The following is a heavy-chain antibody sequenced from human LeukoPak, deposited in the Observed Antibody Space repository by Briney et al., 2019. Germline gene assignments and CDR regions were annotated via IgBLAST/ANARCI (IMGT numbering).Heavy chain of an antibody. Sequence: PSETLSLTCSVSGGFLGSYYWSWIRQPPGKRLEWIGYIYYSGSTNYNPSLKSRVTISVDTSKNQFSLKLSSVTAADTAVYYCARWRLGVVTHHFDYWGQGTLVTVSS. CDR3: ARWRLGVVTHHFDY. J-gene: IGHJ4*02. V-gene: IGHV4-59*01. D-gene: IGHD4-23*01. CDR1: GGFLGSYY. CDR2: IYYSGST.